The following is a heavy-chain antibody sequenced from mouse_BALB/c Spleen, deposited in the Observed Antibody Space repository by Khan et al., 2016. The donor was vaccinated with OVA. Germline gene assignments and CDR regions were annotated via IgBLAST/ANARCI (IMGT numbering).Heavy chain of an antibody. Sequence: QIQLVQSGPELKKPGETVKISCKASGYTFTNYGMNWVKQPPGKGLKWMGWINTYTGEPTYVDDFKGRFAFSLETSASTAYLQINNLKNEDTATXFCARGYWYFDDWGAGTTVTVSS. CDR1: GYTFTNYG. J-gene: IGHJ1*01. V-gene: IGHV9-3-1*01. CDR2: INTYTGEP. CDR3: ARGYWYFDD. D-gene: IGHD2-2*01.